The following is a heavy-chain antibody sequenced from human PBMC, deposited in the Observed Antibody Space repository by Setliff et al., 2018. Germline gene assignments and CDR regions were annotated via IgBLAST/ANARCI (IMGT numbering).Heavy chain of an antibody. J-gene: IGHJ3*02. D-gene: IGHD1-1*01. CDR2: IDHSGGA. CDR3: RQAVVGRDVFDI. CDR1: GESFSTYY. Sequence: PSETLSLTCAVYGESFSTYYWSWIRESPGKGLEWFGEIDHSGGANYNPSLESRVTMSVDTPKKQFSLKLTSVTAADTAMYYCRQAVVGRDVFDIWGQGTMVTVSS. V-gene: IGHV4-34*01.